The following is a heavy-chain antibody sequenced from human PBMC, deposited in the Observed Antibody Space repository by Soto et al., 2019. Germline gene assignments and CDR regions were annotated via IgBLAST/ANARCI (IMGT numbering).Heavy chain of an antibody. Sequence: QVQLVESGGGLVKPGGSLRLSCAASGFTFSDYDMSWIRQAPGKGLEWVSFVSSSGTTIYYADSVNGRFTISRDNAKNSLYLQMNSLRAEDTAVYYCARMGPRAARPSYWGQGTLVTVSS. CDR3: ARMGPRAARPSY. D-gene: IGHD6-6*01. CDR2: VSSSGTTI. V-gene: IGHV3-11*01. J-gene: IGHJ4*02. CDR1: GFTFSDYD.